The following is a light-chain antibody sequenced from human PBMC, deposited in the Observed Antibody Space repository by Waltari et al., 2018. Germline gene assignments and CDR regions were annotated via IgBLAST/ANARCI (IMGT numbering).Light chain of an antibody. J-gene: IGKJ4*01. V-gene: IGKV3-15*01. CDR1: ESVDSN. Sequence: VITQSPATLSVSPGHPATLSCRASESVDSNLAWYEQKPGQAPKFLSFSASTRATGIPARFSGGGFGTEFTLTINSLQSEDFAVYYCLQYNDWPPLTFGGGTKVEMK. CDR3: LQYNDWPPLT. CDR2: SAS.